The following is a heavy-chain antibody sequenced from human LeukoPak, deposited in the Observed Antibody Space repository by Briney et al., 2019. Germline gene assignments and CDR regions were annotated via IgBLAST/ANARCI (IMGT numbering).Heavy chain of an antibody. Sequence: SETLSLTCSVSVDSSSRYHWSWIRQPPGKGLEWIGEINHSGSTNYNPSLKSRVTISVDTSKNQFSLKLSSVTAADTAVYYCARDHPAVAAFYYYGMDVWGQGTTVTVSS. CDR2: INHSGST. CDR1: VDSSSRYH. V-gene: IGHV4-34*01. CDR3: ARDHPAVAAFYYYGMDV. J-gene: IGHJ6*02. D-gene: IGHD6-19*01.